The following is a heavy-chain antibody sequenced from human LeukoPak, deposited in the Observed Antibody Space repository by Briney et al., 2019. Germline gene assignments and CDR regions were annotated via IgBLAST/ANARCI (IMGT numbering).Heavy chain of an antibody. J-gene: IGHJ4*02. CDR1: GVTFSSYW. CDR3: ARDRFMIVGRRGPFDY. Sequence: GGSLRLSCAASGVTFSSYWMSWVRQAPGKGLEWVANIKEDGSEKYYVDSVKGRFTISRDNAKNSLYLQMNSLRAEDTAVYYCARDRFMIVGRRGPFDYWGQGTLVTVSS. D-gene: IGHD3-22*01. CDR2: IKEDGSEK. V-gene: IGHV3-7*01.